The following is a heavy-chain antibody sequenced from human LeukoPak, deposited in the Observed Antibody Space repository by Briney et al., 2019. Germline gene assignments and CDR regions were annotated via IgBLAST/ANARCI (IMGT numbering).Heavy chain of an antibody. Sequence: ASVKVSCKASGYTFTSYYIHWVRQAPGQGLEWMGIINPSGGSTSYAQRFQGRVTMTRDTSTSTVYMELGSLRSEGTAVYYCAVPIAAADSFDYWGQGTLVTVSS. D-gene: IGHD6-13*01. J-gene: IGHJ4*02. CDR1: GYTFTSYY. V-gene: IGHV1-46*01. CDR3: AVPIAAADSFDY. CDR2: INPSGGST.